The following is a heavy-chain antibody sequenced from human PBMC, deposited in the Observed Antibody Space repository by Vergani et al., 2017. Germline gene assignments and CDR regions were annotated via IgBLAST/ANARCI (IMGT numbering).Heavy chain of an antibody. V-gene: IGHV4-34*01. CDR1: GGSFSGYY. CDR3: ASVGDSSGYFLEYYFDY. J-gene: IGHJ4*02. D-gene: IGHD3-22*01. Sequence: QVQLQQWGAGLLKPSETLSLTCAVYGGSFSGYYWSWIGQPPGKGLEWIGEINHSGSTNYNPSLKSRVTISVDTSKNQFSLKLSSVTAADTAVYYCASVGDSSGYFLEYYFDYWGQGTLVTVSS. CDR2: INHSGST.